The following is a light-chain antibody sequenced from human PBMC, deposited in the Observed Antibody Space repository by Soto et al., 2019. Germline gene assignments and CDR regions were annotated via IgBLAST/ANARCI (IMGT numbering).Light chain of an antibody. CDR1: QSVRTK. J-gene: IGKJ1*01. V-gene: IGKV3-15*01. CDR3: QQHDQGWT. CDR2: GAS. Sequence: EMVMTQSPATLSVYLGERATLSCRASQSVRTKLVWYQQKPGQAPRLLIYGASTRATGIPARFSGSGYGTEFILTISNLQSEDFAVYYCQQHDQGWTFGQGTKVEIK.